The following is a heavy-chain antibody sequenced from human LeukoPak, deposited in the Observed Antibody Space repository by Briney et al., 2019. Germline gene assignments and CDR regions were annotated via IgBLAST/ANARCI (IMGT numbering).Heavy chain of an antibody. Sequence: SETLSLTCTVSGGSISSYYRSWIRQPPGKGLEWIGYVYYSGGTDYNPSLKSRVTISVDTSKNQFSLKLSSVTAADTAVYYCAREVWFGELGGMDVWGQGTTVTVSS. CDR2: VYYSGGT. V-gene: IGHV4-59*01. D-gene: IGHD3-10*01. CDR1: GGSISSYY. J-gene: IGHJ6*02. CDR3: AREVWFGELGGMDV.